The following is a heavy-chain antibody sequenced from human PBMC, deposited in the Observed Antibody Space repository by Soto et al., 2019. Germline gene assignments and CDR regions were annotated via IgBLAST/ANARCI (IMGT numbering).Heavy chain of an antibody. CDR3: ARDSDG. CDR2: ISSDSTTI. CDR1: GFTFNSHG. J-gene: IGHJ6*04. Sequence: EVQLVESGGGLVQPGWSLRLSCAASGFTFNSHGMSYVRQAPGKGLEWVSYISSDSTTIYYADGVKGRFTISRDIAKNSLYLQMNSLRVDDTSLYYCARDSDGWGKGTTVTVSS. V-gene: IGHV3-48*01.